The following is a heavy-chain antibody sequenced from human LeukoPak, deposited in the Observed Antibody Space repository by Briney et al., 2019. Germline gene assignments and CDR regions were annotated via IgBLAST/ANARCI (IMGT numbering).Heavy chain of an antibody. CDR3: ATRGGYDSSGYYYFLFGY. Sequence: ASVKVSCKVSGYTLTELSMHWVRQAPGKGLEWVGGFDPEDGETIYAQKFQGRVTMTEDTSTDTAYMELRSLRSEDTAVYYRATRGGYDSSGYYYFLFGYWGQGTLVTVSS. V-gene: IGHV1-24*01. CDR1: GYTLTELS. D-gene: IGHD3-22*01. CDR2: FDPEDGET. J-gene: IGHJ4*02.